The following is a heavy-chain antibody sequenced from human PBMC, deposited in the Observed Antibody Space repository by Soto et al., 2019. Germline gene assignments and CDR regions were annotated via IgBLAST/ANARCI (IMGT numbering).Heavy chain of an antibody. Sequence: EVQLVESGGGLIQPGGSLRLSCAVSGFTVSNNYMSWVRQAPGKGPEGVSVIYSGGYTAYGDSVKGRFTISRDNSKNNLYPKMKSLRADAPAGYYWATQRGGGGYWGQGTLVTVSS. CDR3: ATQRGGGGY. D-gene: IGHD6-25*01. CDR2: IYSGGYT. CDR1: GFTVSNNY. V-gene: IGHV3-53*01. J-gene: IGHJ4*02.